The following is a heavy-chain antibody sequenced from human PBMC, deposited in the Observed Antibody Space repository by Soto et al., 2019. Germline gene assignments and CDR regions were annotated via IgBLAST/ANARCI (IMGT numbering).Heavy chain of an antibody. Sequence: PSETLSLTCAVYGGSFSGYYWSWIRQPPGKGLEWIGEINHSGSTNYNPSLMSRVTISVDTSKNQFSLKLSSVTAADTAVYYCARGQGSSSSVYYYYGMDVWGQGTTVTVSS. CDR2: INHSGST. D-gene: IGHD6-6*01. CDR3: ARGQGSSSSVYYYYGMDV. CDR1: GGSFSGYY. V-gene: IGHV4-34*01. J-gene: IGHJ6*02.